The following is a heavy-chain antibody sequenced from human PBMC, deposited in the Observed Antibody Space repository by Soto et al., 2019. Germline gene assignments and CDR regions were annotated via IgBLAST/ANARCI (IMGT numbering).Heavy chain of an antibody. CDR1: GGSISSYY. CDR2: IYYSGST. V-gene: IGHV4-59*01. D-gene: IGHD1-1*01. Sequence: SETLSLTCTVSGGSISSYYWSWIRQPPGKGLEWIWDIYYSGSTNYNPSLKSRVTISVDTSKNQFSLKLSSVTAADTAVDYCARERTNFDFDYWGQGTLVTVSS. CDR3: ARERTNFDFDY. J-gene: IGHJ4*02.